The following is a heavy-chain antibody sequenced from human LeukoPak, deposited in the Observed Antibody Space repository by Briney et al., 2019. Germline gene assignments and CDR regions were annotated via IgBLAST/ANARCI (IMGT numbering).Heavy chain of an antibody. V-gene: IGHV4-34*01. CDR3: ARFRYYDFWSGYQYYFDY. Sequence: KPSETLSLTCAVYGGSFSGYYWSWIRQPPGKGLEWIGEINHSGSTNYNPSLKSRVTISVDTSKNQFSLKLSSVTAADTAVYYCARFRYYDFWSGYQYYFDYWGQGTLVTVSS. D-gene: IGHD3-3*01. J-gene: IGHJ4*02. CDR1: GGSFSGYY. CDR2: INHSGST.